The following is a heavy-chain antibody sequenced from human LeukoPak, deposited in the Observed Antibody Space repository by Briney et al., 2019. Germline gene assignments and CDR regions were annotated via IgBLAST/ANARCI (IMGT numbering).Heavy chain of an antibody. CDR1: GFTFSSYG. CDR2: ISYDGSNK. J-gene: IGHJ4*02. V-gene: IGHV3-30*03. CDR3: ARDGGGYYDSSGYSQLFDY. D-gene: IGHD3-22*01. Sequence: GGSLRLSCAASGFTFSSYGMHWVRQAPGKGLEWVAVISYDGSNKYYADSVKGRFTISRDNSKNTLYLQMNSLRAEDTAVYYCARDGGGYYDSSGYSQLFDYWGQGTLVTASS.